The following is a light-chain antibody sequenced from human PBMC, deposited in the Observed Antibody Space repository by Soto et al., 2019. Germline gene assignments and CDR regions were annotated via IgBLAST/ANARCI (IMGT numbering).Light chain of an antibody. J-gene: IGLJ2*01. Sequence: QSVLTQPPSASGTPGQRVTISCSGSSSNIGSHYVYWYQQLPGTAPKLLIYSNNQRPSGVPDRFSGSKSGTSASLAISGLRSEDGADYYCAAWDDSLSGGVFGGGTKLTVL. CDR1: SSNIGSHY. V-gene: IGLV1-47*02. CDR2: SNN. CDR3: AAWDDSLSGGV.